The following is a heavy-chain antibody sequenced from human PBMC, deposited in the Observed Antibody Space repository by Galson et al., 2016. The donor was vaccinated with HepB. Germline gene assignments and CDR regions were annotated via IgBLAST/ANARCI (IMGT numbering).Heavy chain of an antibody. CDR2: INQSGSA. V-gene: IGHV4-34*01. D-gene: IGHD1-14*01. J-gene: IGHJ4*02. CDR3: ARDPPTPGPSDAFDY. Sequence: TLSLTCAVSGGSFTGSYCSWIRQPPGKGLEWIGEINQSGSASVNPSLRSRVTTSVDASKSHFSLKLTSVTAADTAVYYCARDPPTPGPSDAFDYWGQGVLVTVSS. CDR1: GGSFTGSY.